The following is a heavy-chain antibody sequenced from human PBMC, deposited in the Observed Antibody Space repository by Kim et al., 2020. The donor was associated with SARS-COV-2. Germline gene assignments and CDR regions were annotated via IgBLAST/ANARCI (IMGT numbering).Heavy chain of an antibody. CDR3: ARRSYYYDSSGYYYGYFDY. CDR2: IYYSGST. D-gene: IGHD3-22*01. CDR1: GGSISSYY. V-gene: IGHV4-59*08. Sequence: SETLSLTCTVSGGSISSYYWSWIRQPPGKGLEWIGYIYYSGSTNYNPSLKSRVTISVDTSKNQFSLKLSSVTAADTAVYYCARRSYYYDSSGYYYGYFDYWGQGTLVTVSS. J-gene: IGHJ4*02.